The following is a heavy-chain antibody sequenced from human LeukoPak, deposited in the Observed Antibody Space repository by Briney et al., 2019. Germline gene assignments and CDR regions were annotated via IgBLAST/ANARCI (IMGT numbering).Heavy chain of an antibody. Sequence: SQTLSLTCTVSGGSISSYYWSWIRQHPGKGLEWIGYIYYSGSTYNPSLKSRASISLDTSKNQFSLKLSSVTAADTAVYYCASSYYDSNYFDYWGQGTLVTVSS. V-gene: IGHV4-31*03. CDR2: IYYSGST. D-gene: IGHD3-22*01. J-gene: IGHJ4*02. CDR3: ASSYYDSNYFDY. CDR1: GGSISSYY.